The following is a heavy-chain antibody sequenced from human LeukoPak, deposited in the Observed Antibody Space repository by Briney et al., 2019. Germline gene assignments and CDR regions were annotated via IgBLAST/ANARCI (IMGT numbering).Heavy chain of an antibody. V-gene: IGHV4-61*01. CDR2: IYYSGNT. CDR1: GGSFSSNNYY. CDR3: AREFANLAAFDF. J-gene: IGHJ3*01. Sequence: SETLSLTCTVSGGSFSSNNYYWSWLRQPPGTGLEWIGYIYYSGNTNYNPSLKSRVTISVDTSKNQFSLKLSSVTAADTAVYYCAREFANLAAFDFWGQGTMVTVSA.